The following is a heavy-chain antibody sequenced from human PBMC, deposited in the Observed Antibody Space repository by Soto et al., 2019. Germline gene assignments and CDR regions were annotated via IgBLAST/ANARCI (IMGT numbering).Heavy chain of an antibody. V-gene: IGHV3-23*01. CDR1: GFTFSSYA. CDR3: AKLSRTSCYAPIDY. J-gene: IGHJ4*02. D-gene: IGHD2-2*01. CDR2: ITDSGDRT. Sequence: GGSLRLSCAASGFTFSSYAMSWVRQAPGKGLEWVSAITDSGDRTYYLGSVKGRFTISRDSLKNTLYLQMNSLRAEDTAIYYCAKLSRTSCYAPIDYWGPGTLVTVSS.